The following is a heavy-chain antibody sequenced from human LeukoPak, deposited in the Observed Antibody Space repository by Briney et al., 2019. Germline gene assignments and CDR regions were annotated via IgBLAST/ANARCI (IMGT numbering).Heavy chain of an antibody. CDR3: ARDYQGGYGDKTVDY. Sequence: SETLSLTCTVSGGSISSSSYYWGWIRQPPGKGLEWIGSIYYSGRTYYNPSLKSRVTISVDTSKNQFSLKLSSVTAADTAVYYCARDYQGGYGDKTVDYWGQGTLVTVSS. D-gene: IGHD5-18*01. CDR1: GGSISSSSYY. V-gene: IGHV4-39*07. CDR2: IYYSGRT. J-gene: IGHJ4*02.